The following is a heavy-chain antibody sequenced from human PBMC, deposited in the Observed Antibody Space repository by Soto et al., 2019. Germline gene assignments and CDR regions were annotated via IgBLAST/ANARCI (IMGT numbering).Heavy chain of an antibody. J-gene: IGHJ6*02. CDR2: ISYDGSNK. CDR3: ARAHYASYSSSSAYYYYGMDV. CDR1: GFTFSSYA. D-gene: IGHD6-6*01. Sequence: PRGSLRISCAASGFTFSSYAMHWVRQAPGKGLEWVAVISYDGSNKYYADSVKGRFTISRDNSKNTLYLQMNSLRAEDTAVYYCARAHYASYSSSSAYYYYGMDVWGQGTTVTVSS. V-gene: IGHV3-30-3*01.